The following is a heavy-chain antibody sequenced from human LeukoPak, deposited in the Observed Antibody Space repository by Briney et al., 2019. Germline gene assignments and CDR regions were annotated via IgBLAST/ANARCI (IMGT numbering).Heavy chain of an antibody. CDR3: ARDYGGSSPFDY. CDR1: GYRFTGYY. V-gene: IGHV1-2*02. Sequence: ASVKVSCKASGYRFTGYYIHWVRQAPGQGLEWMGWINPNSGVTNYAQKFQGRVTMNRDTSISTAYMQLSRLRSDDTAVYYCARDYGGSSPFDYWGQGTLVTVSS. CDR2: INPNSGVT. D-gene: IGHD4-23*01. J-gene: IGHJ4*02.